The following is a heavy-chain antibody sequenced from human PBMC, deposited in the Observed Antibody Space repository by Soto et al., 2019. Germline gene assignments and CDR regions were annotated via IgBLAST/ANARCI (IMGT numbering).Heavy chain of an antibody. CDR1: GFTFSSYG. D-gene: IGHD1-7*01. CDR2: IWYDGSNR. Sequence: QVQLVESGGGVVQPGRSLRLSCAASGFTFSSYGMHWVRQAPGKGLEWVAVIWYDGSNRYYVDSVKGRFIISRDNSKNTVYVQMNSLRADDTAVYYCAKDGGSWNFHGMEYWGQGTLVTVSS. J-gene: IGHJ4*02. V-gene: IGHV3-33*06. CDR3: AKDGGSWNFHGMEY.